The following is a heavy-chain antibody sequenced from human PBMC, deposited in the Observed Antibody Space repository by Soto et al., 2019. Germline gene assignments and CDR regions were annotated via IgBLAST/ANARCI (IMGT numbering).Heavy chain of an antibody. J-gene: IGHJ4*02. CDR2: IYYSGST. CDR1: GGSISSGGYY. D-gene: IGHD2-15*01. Sequence: QVQLQESGPGLVKPSQTLSLTCTVSGGSISSGGYYWSWIRQHPGKGLEWIGYIYYSGSTYYNPSRKSRVTISVDTAKNQFSLKLSSVTAADTAVYYCARTSVVVGAAMKGALYYFDYWGEGTLVTVAS. CDR3: ARTSVVVGAAMKGALYYFDY. V-gene: IGHV4-31*03.